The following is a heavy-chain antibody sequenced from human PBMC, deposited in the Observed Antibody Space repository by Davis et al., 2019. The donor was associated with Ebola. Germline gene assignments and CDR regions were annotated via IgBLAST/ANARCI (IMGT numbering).Heavy chain of an antibody. D-gene: IGHD3-9*01. J-gene: IGHJ6*04. Sequence: SETLSLTCAVSGGSITSSNWWPWVRQPPGQGLEWIGEIYHRGSTNYNPSLTSRVSISVDKSKNQFPLKLNSVTAADTAVYYCAISLTGYYRRAMDVWGEGTTVTVSS. CDR3: AISLTGYYRRAMDV. CDR1: GGSITSSNW. CDR2: IYHRGST. V-gene: IGHV4-4*02.